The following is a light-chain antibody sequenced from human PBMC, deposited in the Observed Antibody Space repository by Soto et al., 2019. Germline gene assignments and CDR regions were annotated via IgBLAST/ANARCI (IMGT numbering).Light chain of an antibody. J-gene: IGKJ1*01. CDR1: QSVNSGS. CDR2: SAT. Sequence: DIALTQSPGTLSLSPGDRAILSCRASQSVNSGSLAWYQQRPGQAPRLLIYSATIRATGIPDKFSGRGSGTDFTLTISRLEPEDFAVYYCQQYGSSVRTFGQGTKVEIK. CDR3: QQYGSSVRT. V-gene: IGKV3-20*01.